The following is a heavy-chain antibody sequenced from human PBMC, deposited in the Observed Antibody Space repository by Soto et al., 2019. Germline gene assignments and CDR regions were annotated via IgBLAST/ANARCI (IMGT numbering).Heavy chain of an antibody. V-gene: IGHV3-73*01. CDR2: ISGRSKKFAT. J-gene: IGHJ4*02. CDR1: GFNFSDSA. Sequence: EVQLGESGGGLVQPGGSLKVSCAGLGFNFSDSALHWVRQPSGKGLEWIGRISGRSKKFATSYATSVRGRFSLSRDVSRNTAYLQMNSLRDDDTGVYFCTARGGDSLQDIWGQGNLVTVSS. D-gene: IGHD4-17*01. CDR3: TARGGDSLQDI.